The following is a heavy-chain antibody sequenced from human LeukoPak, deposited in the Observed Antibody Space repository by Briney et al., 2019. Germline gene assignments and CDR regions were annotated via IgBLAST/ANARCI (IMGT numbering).Heavy chain of an antibody. J-gene: IGHJ4*02. D-gene: IGHD2-2*01. CDR1: GFTFSSYG. CDR3: ASPGKGYCSSTSCVLFYFDY. V-gene: IGHV3-30*03. CDR2: ISYDGSNK. Sequence: GGSLRLSCAASGFTFSSYGMHWVRQAPGKGLEWVAVISYDGSNKYYADSVKGRFTISRDNSKNTLYLQMNSLRAEDTAVYYCASPGKGYCSSTSCVLFYFDYWGQGTLVTVSS.